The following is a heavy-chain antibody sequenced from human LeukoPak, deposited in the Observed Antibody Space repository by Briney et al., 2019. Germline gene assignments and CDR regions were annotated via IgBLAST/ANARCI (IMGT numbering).Heavy chain of an antibody. D-gene: IGHD5-24*01. Sequence: SVKVSCKASGGTFSSYAISWVRQAPGQGLEWMGRIIPIFGTANYAQKFQGRATITTDESTSTAYMELSSLRSEDTAVYYCARTPPDGYNRYYFDYWGQGTLVTVSS. V-gene: IGHV1-69*05. J-gene: IGHJ4*02. CDR2: IIPIFGTA. CDR1: GGTFSSYA. CDR3: ARTPPDGYNRYYFDY.